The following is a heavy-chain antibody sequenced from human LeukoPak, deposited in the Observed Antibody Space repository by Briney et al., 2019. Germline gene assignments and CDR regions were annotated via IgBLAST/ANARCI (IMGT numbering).Heavy chain of an antibody. D-gene: IGHD3-10*01. V-gene: IGHV1-2*02. CDR3: ARGRVAVLLWFGEKAPFDY. Sequence: XVRXXXXXGXEWXGWINPNSGGTSDAQKFQGRVTMTRDTSISTAYMELSRLRSDDTAVYYCARGRVAVLLWFGEKAPFDYWGQGTLVTVSS. J-gene: IGHJ4*02. CDR2: INPNSGGT.